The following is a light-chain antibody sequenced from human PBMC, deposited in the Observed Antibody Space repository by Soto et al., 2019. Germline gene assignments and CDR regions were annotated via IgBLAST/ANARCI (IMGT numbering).Light chain of an antibody. CDR3: QEYDNRPPWT. Sequence: EIVMTQSPDTLSVSPGDTATLSCRASESVSHYLAWYQQKPGQPPRLLIYHASIRATGIAARFSGSGSGTEFTLTISSLLSEDFAVYYCQEYDNRPPWTFGQGTRVEIK. J-gene: IGKJ1*01. CDR2: HAS. V-gene: IGKV3-15*01. CDR1: ESVSHY.